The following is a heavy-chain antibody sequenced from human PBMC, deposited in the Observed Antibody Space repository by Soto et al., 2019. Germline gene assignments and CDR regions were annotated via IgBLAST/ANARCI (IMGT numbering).Heavy chain of an antibody. V-gene: IGHV4-61*08. Sequence: ASETLSLTCAVSGGSISSGGYSWSWTRQPPGKGLEWIGYIYYSGSTNYNPSLKSRVTISVDTSKNQFSLKLNSVTAADTAVYYCARENYGDFFDYWGQGTLVTVSS. CDR2: IYYSGST. CDR3: ARENYGDFFDY. CDR1: GGSISSGGYS. D-gene: IGHD4-17*01. J-gene: IGHJ4*02.